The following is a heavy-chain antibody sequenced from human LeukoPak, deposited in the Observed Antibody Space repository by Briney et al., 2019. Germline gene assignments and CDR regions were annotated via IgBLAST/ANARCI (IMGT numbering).Heavy chain of an antibody. J-gene: IGHJ4*02. V-gene: IGHV3-23*01. Sequence: PGGSLRLSCAVSGFTFSSDAMSWVRQAPGKGLEWVSAISGSGGSTYYADSVKGRFTISGDNSKNTLYMQMNSLRAEDTAVYYCAKFDLGSSRDGYWGQGTLATVSS. CDR3: AKFDLGSSRDGY. CDR2: ISGSGGST. CDR1: GFTFSSDA. D-gene: IGHD3-9*01.